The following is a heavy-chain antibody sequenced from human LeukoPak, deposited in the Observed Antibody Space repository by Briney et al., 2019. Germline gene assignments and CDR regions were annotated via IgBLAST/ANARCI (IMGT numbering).Heavy chain of an antibody. D-gene: IGHD3-10*01. V-gene: IGHV1-69*05. J-gene: IGHJ6*03. CDR2: IIPIFGTA. Sequence: SVKVSCKASGGTFTSYAISWVRQAPGQGLEWMGGIIPIFGTANYAQKFQGRVTITTDESTSTAYMELSSLRSEDTAVYYCASTPPAGFYYYYYMDVWGKGTTVTVSS. CDR3: ASTPPAGFYYYYYMDV. CDR1: GGTFTSYA.